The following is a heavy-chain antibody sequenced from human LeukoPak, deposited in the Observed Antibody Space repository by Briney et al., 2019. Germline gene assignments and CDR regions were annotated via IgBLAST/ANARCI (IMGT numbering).Heavy chain of an antibody. CDR3: ARVGGGNYYYYGMDV. CDR1: GGSISSYY. D-gene: IGHD2-15*01. Sequence: SETLSLTCTVSGGSISSYYWSWLRQPPGKGLEWMGYIYYSGSTNYNPSLKSRVTISVDTSKNHFSLKLTSVTAADTAFYYCARVGGGNYYYYGMDVWGQGTTVTVSS. CDR2: IYYSGST. V-gene: IGHV4-59*08. J-gene: IGHJ6*02.